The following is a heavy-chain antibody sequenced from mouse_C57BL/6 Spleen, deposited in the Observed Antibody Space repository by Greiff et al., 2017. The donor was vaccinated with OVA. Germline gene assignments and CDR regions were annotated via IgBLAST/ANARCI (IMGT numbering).Heavy chain of an antibody. J-gene: IGHJ3*01. D-gene: IGHD2-3*01. Sequence: EVQVVESGGGLVKPGGSLKLSCAASGFTFSDYGMHWVRQAPEKGLEWVAYISSGSSTIYYADTVKGRFTISRDNAKNTLFLQMTSLRSEDTAMYYCARDDGYCVFAYWGQGTLVTVSA. CDR1: GFTFSDYG. CDR3: ARDDGYCVFAY. V-gene: IGHV5-17*01. CDR2: ISSGSSTI.